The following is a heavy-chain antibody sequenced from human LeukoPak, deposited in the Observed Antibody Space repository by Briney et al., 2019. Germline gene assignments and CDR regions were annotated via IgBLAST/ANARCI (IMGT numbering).Heavy chain of an antibody. CDR2: INHSGST. CDR3: ARGRVVVTASLYYYYYMDV. J-gene: IGHJ6*03. Sequence: PSETLSLTCAVYGGSFSGYYWSWIRQPPGKGLDGIGEINHSGSTNYNPSLKSRVTISVDTSKNQFSLKLSSVTAADTAVYYCARGRVVVTASLYYYYYMDVWGKGTTVTVSS. CDR1: GGSFSGYY. D-gene: IGHD2-21*02. V-gene: IGHV4-34*01.